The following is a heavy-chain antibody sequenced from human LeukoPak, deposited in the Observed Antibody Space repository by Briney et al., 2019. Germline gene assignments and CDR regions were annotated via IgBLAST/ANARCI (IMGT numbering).Heavy chain of an antibody. D-gene: IGHD1-26*01. CDR2: IASDGSST. J-gene: IGHJ4*02. Sequence: GGSLRLSCAASGFTFSSYWMNWVRQAPGKGLVWVSRIASDGSSTTYADSVKGRFSISRDNAKNTLYLQMNSLRAEDTAVYYCARETVGGSDYWGQGTLVTVSS. V-gene: IGHV3-74*01. CDR1: GFTFSSYW. CDR3: ARETVGGSDY.